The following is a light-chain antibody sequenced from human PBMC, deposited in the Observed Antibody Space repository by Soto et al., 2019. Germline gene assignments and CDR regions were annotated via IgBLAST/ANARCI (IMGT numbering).Light chain of an antibody. CDR1: QSVRTN. V-gene: IGKV4-1*01. J-gene: IGKJ1*01. Sequence: MTHSPATVAVTAVERVSPSRAASQSVRTNLAWYQQKPRQPPKLLIYWESTRESGVPSRFSGSGSGTDFTLTISSMQAEDMAVYYCKQSYDSPWTFGQGTKLDIK. CDR2: WES. CDR3: KQSYDSPWT.